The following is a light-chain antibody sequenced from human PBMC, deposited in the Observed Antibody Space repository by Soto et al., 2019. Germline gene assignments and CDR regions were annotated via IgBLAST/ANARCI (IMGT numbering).Light chain of an antibody. CDR1: SGHSTYI. V-gene: IGLV4-60*02. Sequence: QLVLTQSSSASASLGSSVKLTCTLSSGHSTYIIAWHQQRPGKAPRYLMKLEGSGSYNKGSGIPDRFSGSSSGADRYLTISNLQFEDEADYYCETWDTNVVVFGGGTKLTVL. CDR3: ETWDTNVVV. J-gene: IGLJ2*01. CDR2: LEGSGSY.